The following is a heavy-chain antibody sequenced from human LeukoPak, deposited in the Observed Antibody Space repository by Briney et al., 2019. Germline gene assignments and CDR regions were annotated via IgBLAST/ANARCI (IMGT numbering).Heavy chain of an antibody. J-gene: IGHJ4*02. CDR1: GGSFSGYY. CDR2: INHSGST. CDR3: ASGGSGSYYNPTRHFDY. Sequence: SETLSLTCAVYGGSFSGYYWSWIRHPPGKGLEWIGEINHSGSTNYNPSLKSRVTISVDTSKNQFSLKLSSVTAADTAVYYCASGGSGSYYNPTRHFDYWGQGTLVTVSS. V-gene: IGHV4-34*01. D-gene: IGHD3-10*01.